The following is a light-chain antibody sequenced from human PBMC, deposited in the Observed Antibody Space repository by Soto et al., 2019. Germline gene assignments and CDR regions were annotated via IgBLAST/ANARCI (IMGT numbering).Light chain of an antibody. J-gene: IGKJ5*01. CDR1: QSVGSN. CDR3: QQYNNWPIT. CDR2: GAS. Sequence: EIVMTQSPATLSVSPGERATLSCRASQSVGSNLAWYHQKPGQAPSLLIFGASTRATGIPARFSGSGSGTEFTLTISSLQSEDFAVYYCQQYNNWPITFGQGTRLEMK. V-gene: IGKV3-15*01.